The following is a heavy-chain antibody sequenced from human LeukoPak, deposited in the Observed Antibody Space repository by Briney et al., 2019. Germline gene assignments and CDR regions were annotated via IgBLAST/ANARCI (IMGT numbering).Heavy chain of an antibody. CDR2: IYYTGTT. D-gene: IGHD3-3*01. Sequence: PSQTLSLTCTVSGGSISSGDYYWVWIRQHPGKGLEWLGYIYYTGTTYYSPSLKSRINISLDTPKNQFSLTLSSVTAADTAIYYCARAITTYGVVTPFDPWGQGILVTVSS. CDR1: GGSISSGDYY. J-gene: IGHJ5*02. V-gene: IGHV4-31*03. CDR3: ARAITTYGVVTPFDP.